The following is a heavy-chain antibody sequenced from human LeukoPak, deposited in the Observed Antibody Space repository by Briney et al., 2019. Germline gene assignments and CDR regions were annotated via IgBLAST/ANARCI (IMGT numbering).Heavy chain of an antibody. CDR1: GGSFSGYY. J-gene: IGHJ6*03. D-gene: IGHD3-22*01. Sequence: SETLSLTCAVYGGSFSGYYWSWIRQPPGKGLEWIGEINHSGSTNYNPSLKSRVTISVDTSKNQFSLELSSVTAADTAVYYCARYVYDSSGYYYYYYYMDVWGKGTTVTVSS. V-gene: IGHV4-34*01. CDR3: ARYVYDSSGYYYYYYYMDV. CDR2: INHSGST.